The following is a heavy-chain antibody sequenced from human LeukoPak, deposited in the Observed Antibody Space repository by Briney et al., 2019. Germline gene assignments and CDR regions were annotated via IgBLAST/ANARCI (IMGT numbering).Heavy chain of an antibody. CDR3: ASPPLDGGAFDI. CDR2: IYYSGST. V-gene: IGHV4-39*01. J-gene: IGHJ3*02. Sequence: SETLSLTCTVSGGSISSSSYYWGWIRQPPGKGLEWIGSIYYSGSTYYNPSLKSRVTISVDTPKNQFSLKLSSVTAADTAVYYCASPPLDGGAFDIWGQGTMVTVSS. D-gene: IGHD4-23*01. CDR1: GGSISSSSYY.